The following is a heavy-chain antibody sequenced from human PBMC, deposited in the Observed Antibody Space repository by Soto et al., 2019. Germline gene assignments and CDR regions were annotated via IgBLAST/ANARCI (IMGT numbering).Heavy chain of an antibody. D-gene: IGHD1-26*01. CDR2: IYWHEDN. Sequence: QITLKESGPTLVKPTQTLTLTCNFSGFSLSTTGVGVGWIRQPPVKALEWIALIYWHEDNRYSPYLKRRLTINNDTSKNHVVLTVTNTDPVDTATYYCAHREGSIVVNGDNWFDPWGQGTLVTVSS. CDR3: AHREGSIVVNGDNWFDP. CDR1: GFSLSTTGVG. J-gene: IGHJ5*02. V-gene: IGHV2-5*01.